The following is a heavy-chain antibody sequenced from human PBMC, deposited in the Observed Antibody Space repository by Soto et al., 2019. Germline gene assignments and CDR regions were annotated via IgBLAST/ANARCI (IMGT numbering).Heavy chain of an antibody. CDR3: VKGEYYYDSSGYYPFDY. J-gene: IGHJ4*02. V-gene: IGHV3-66*01. CDR1: GFTVSSNY. CDR2: IYSGGST. D-gene: IGHD3-22*01. Sequence: GGSLRLSCAASGFTVSSNYMSWVRQAPGKGLEWVSVIYSGGSTYYADSVKGRFTISRDNSKNTVYLQMSSLRVEDTAVYYCVKGEYYYDSSGYYPFDYWGQGT.